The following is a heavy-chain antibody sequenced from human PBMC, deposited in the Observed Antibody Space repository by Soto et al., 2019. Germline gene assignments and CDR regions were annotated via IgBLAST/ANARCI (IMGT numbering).Heavy chain of an antibody. CDR1: GFTFSSYG. CDR3: AKDGAGLYYDSSGYYNTLDY. Sequence: GGSLRLSCAASGFTFSSYGMHWVRQAPGKGLEWVAVISYDGSNKYYADSVKGRFTISRDNSKNTLYLQMNSLRAEDTAVYYCAKDGAGLYYDSSGYYNTLDYWGQGTLVTGS. D-gene: IGHD3-22*01. J-gene: IGHJ4*02. CDR2: ISYDGSNK. V-gene: IGHV3-30*18.